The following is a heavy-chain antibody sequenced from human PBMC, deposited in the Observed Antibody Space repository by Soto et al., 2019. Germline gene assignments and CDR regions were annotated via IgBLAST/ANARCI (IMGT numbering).Heavy chain of an antibody. CDR1: GFSLSSYE. J-gene: IGHJ4*02. D-gene: IGHD2-21*02. CDR2: ISSSGSTI. CDR3: ARPYCGGDCSGF. V-gene: IGHV3-48*03. Sequence: GFLRLSWAASGFSLSSYEMTWVRQAPGKGLEWVSYISSSGSTIYYADSVKGRFTISRDNAKNSLYLQMNSLRAEDTAVYYCARPYCGGDCSGFWGQGTPVTVSS.